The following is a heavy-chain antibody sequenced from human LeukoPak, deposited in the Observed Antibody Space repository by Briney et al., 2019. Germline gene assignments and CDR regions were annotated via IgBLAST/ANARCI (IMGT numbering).Heavy chain of an antibody. Sequence: GASVKVSCKASGGTFSSYAISWVRQAPGQGLEWMGRIIPILGIANYAQKFQGRVTITADKSTSTAYMELSSLRSEDTAVYYCARSGALWFGELQDGWFGPWGQGTLVTVSS. V-gene: IGHV1-69*04. J-gene: IGHJ5*02. D-gene: IGHD3-10*01. CDR3: ARSGALWFGELQDGWFGP. CDR1: GGTFSSYA. CDR2: IIPILGIA.